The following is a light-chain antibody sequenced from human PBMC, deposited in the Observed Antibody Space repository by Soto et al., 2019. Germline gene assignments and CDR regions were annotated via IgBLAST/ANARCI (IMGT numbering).Light chain of an antibody. V-gene: IGLV2-14*01. CDR3: SSYTSSSTLVHVV. Sequence: QSALTQPASVSGSPGQSITISCTGTSSDVGGYNYVSWYQQHPGKAPKLMIYDVSNRPSGVSNRFSGSKSGNTASLTISGLQAEDEADYYCSSYTSSSTLVHVVFGGGTKLTV. CDR2: DVS. CDR1: SSDVGGYNY. J-gene: IGLJ2*01.